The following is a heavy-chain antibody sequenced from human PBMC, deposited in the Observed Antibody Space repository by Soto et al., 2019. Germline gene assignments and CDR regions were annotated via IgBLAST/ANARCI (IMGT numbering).Heavy chain of an antibody. Sequence: GGSLRLSCAASGFTFSNAWMSRVRQAPGKGLEWVGRIKSKTDGGTTDYAAPVKGRFTISRDDSKNTQYLQMNSLKTEDTAVYYCTTVGYCSGGSCYQPYESDYWGQGTLVTVSS. J-gene: IGHJ4*02. CDR1: GFTFSNAW. V-gene: IGHV3-15*01. CDR2: IKSKTDGGTT. D-gene: IGHD2-15*01. CDR3: TTVGYCSGGSCYQPYESDY.